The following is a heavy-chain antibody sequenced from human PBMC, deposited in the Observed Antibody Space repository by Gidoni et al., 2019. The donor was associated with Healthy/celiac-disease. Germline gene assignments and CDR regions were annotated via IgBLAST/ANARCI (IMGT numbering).Heavy chain of an antibody. D-gene: IGHD3-9*01. CDR2: SYYSGRT. CDR1: GGSISSGDYY. CDR3: ARATYDILTGYSNDY. Sequence: QVQLQESGPGLVKPSQTLSLTCTVSGGSISSGDYYWSWIRQPPGKGLEWIGYSYYSGRTYYNPSLKSRVTISVDTSKNQFSLKLNSVTAADTAVYYCARATYDILTGYSNDYWGQGTLVTVSS. V-gene: IGHV4-30-4*01. J-gene: IGHJ4*02.